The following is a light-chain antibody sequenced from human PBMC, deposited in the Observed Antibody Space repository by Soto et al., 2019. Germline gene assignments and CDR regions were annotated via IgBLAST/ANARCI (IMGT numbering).Light chain of an antibody. CDR2: QDS. Sequence: SYELTQPPSVSVSPGQTASITCSGDKLGDKYACWYQQKPRQSPVLVIYQDSKRPSGIPERFAGSNSGNTATLTISGTQAMEEADYYCQAWDSSILAVFGGGTKVTVL. J-gene: IGLJ2*01. CDR3: QAWDSSILAV. V-gene: IGLV3-1*01. CDR1: KLGDKY.